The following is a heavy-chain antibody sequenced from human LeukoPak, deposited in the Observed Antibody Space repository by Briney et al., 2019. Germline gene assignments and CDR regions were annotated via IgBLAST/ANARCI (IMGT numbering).Heavy chain of an antibody. CDR3: AKDQGYSGYDPLDY. CDR1: GFTFSSYA. J-gene: IGHJ4*02. V-gene: IGHV3-23*01. CDR2: ISGSGGRT. D-gene: IGHD5-12*01. Sequence: GGSLRLSCAASGFTFSSYAMSWVREAPGKGLVWVSDISGSGGRTYYVDSVKGRFTISRDNSKNTLYLQMNSLRAEDTAVYYCAKDQGYSGYDPLDYWGQGTLVTVSS.